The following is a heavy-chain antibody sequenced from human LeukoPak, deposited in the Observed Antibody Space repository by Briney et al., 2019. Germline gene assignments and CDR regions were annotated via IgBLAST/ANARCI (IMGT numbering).Heavy chain of an antibody. V-gene: IGHV3-23*01. Sequence: GGSLRLSCAASGFTFSSYAMSWVRQAPGKGLEWVSAISGSGGSTYYADSVKGRFTISRDNSKNTLYLQMNSLRAEDTAVYYCAKDLKRYYDSSGYPESFDYWGQGTLVTVSS. CDR1: GFTFSSYA. J-gene: IGHJ4*02. D-gene: IGHD3-22*01. CDR3: AKDLKRYYDSSGYPESFDY. CDR2: ISGSGGST.